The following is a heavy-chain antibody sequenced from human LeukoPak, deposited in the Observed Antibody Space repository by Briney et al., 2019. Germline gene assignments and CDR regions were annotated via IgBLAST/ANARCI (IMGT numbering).Heavy chain of an antibody. J-gene: IGHJ4*02. V-gene: IGHV3-74*01. CDR1: GFTFSSYW. Sequence: PGGSLRLSCAASGFTFSSYWMHWVRQAPGPGLVWVSRINSDGSSTSYADSVKGRFTISRDNAKNSLYLQMNSLRAEDTAVYYCARDRGYSGSPKSGFDYWGQGTLVTVSS. CDR3: ARDRGYSGSPKSGFDY. CDR2: INSDGSST. D-gene: IGHD1-26*01.